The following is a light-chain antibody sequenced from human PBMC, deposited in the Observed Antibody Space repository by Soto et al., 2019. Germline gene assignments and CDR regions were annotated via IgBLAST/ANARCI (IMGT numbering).Light chain of an antibody. CDR1: QSVRSN. V-gene: IGKV3D-15*01. CDR3: QQYNNWPAIT. J-gene: IGKJ5*01. Sequence: EIVMTQSPATLSVSPGERATLSCRASQSVRSNLAWYQQKPGQAPRLLIYGASTRATGIPARFSGSGSGTEFTLTISSLQSEDFAVYYCQQYNNWPAITFCQGTRLEIK. CDR2: GAS.